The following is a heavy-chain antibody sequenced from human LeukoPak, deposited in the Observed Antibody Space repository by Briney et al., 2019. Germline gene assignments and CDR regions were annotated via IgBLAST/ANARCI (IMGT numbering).Heavy chain of an antibody. Sequence: GGSLRLSCAASGFTFSSYWMSWVRQAPGKGLEWVANIKQDGSEKYYVDSVKGRFTISRDNAKDSLYLQMNSLSAEDTAVYYCARGGHCSSTSCYTDDAFDIWGQGTMVTVSS. CDR3: ARGGHCSSTSCYTDDAFDI. CDR1: GFTFSSYW. CDR2: IKQDGSEK. V-gene: IGHV3-7*01. J-gene: IGHJ3*02. D-gene: IGHD2-2*02.